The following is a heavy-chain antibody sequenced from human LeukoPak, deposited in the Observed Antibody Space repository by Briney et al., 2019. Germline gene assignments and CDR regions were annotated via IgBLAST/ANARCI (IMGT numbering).Heavy chain of an antibody. CDR3: ATSKNWNDPFRY. V-gene: IGHV4-39*07. CDR2: ISSSGST. D-gene: IGHD1-1*01. J-gene: IGHJ4*02. Sequence: SETLSLTCTVSGASISSTTYYWNWVRQPPGKGLEWIGSISSSGSTYYNPSLKTRVTISVDTSKNHFSLNLNSVTAADTAMYYCATSKNWNDPFRYWGQGALVTVSS. CDR1: GASISSTTYY.